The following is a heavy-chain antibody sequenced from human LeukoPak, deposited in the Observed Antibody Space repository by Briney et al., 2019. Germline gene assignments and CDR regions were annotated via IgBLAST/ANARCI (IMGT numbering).Heavy chain of an antibody. Sequence: SETLSLTCTVSGDSISSSGHYWGWIRQPPGTGLEWIGIIYHSGSTYYNPSLKSRVTISVDTSKNQFSLKLSSVTAADTAVYYCARQYCSSVTCWAYFDHWGQGTLVTVSS. J-gene: IGHJ4*02. CDR2: IYHSGST. CDR1: GDSISSSGHY. V-gene: IGHV4-39*01. CDR3: ARQYCSSVTCWAYFDH. D-gene: IGHD2-2*01.